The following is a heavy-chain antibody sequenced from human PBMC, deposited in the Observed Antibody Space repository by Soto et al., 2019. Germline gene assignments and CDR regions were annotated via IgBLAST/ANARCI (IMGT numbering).Heavy chain of an antibody. J-gene: IGHJ4*02. V-gene: IGHV4-34*01. D-gene: IGHD2-2*01. CDR3: ARPTGYCSSTSCYAWDY. CDR2: INHSGST. Sequence: QVQLQQWGAGLLKPSETLSLTCAVYGGSFSGYYWSWIRQPPGKGLEWIGEINHSGSTNYNPSLNSRATIPVDTSKNQFSLKLSSVTAADTAVYYCARPTGYCSSTSCYAWDYWGQGTLVTVSS. CDR1: GGSFSGYY.